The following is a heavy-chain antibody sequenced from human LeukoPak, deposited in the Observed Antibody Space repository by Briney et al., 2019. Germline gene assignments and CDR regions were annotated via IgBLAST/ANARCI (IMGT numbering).Heavy chain of an antibody. CDR1: GFTFSSYA. CDR2: TGSTGVST. CDR3: AKDPGVVPAHYFDY. Sequence: GGSLRLSCAASGFTFSSYAMNWVRQAPGKGLEWVSATGSTGVSTFYADSVKGRCTVSRDNSKNTLSLQMNSLRAEDTAVYYCAKDPGVVPAHYFDYWGQGILVTVSS. V-gene: IGHV3-23*01. J-gene: IGHJ4*02. D-gene: IGHD2-2*01.